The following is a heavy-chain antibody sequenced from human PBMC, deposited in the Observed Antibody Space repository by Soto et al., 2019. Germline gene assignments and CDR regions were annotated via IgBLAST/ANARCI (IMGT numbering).Heavy chain of an antibody. CDR2: MNPNSGNP. CDR1: GYTFTSYD. J-gene: IGHJ6*03. V-gene: IGHV1-8*01. CDR3: ARLDRLWFGENYYYYYYMYV. D-gene: IGHD3-10*01. Sequence: ASVKVSCKASGYTFTSYDINWVRQATGQGLEWMGWMNPNSGNPGYAQKFQGRVTMTRNISTSTDYMELSSLRSEDTALYYCARLDRLWFGENYYYYYYMYVWGKGTTVTVSS.